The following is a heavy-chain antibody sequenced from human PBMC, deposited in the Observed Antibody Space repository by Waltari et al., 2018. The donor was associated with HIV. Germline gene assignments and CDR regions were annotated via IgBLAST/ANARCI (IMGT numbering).Heavy chain of an antibody. D-gene: IGHD6-13*01. J-gene: IGHJ4*02. CDR2: VFYSGTT. CDR1: GGSIGTNF. CDR3: ASSRAAAGLDS. Sequence: PGLVKPSETLSLMCTVSGGSIGTNFWRWIRQPPGKGLELIGYVFYSGTTNYNPSLKSRVTISVDTSKNQFSLNLRSVTAADTAVYYCASSRAAAGLDSWGQGTQVTVSS. V-gene: IGHV4-59*01.